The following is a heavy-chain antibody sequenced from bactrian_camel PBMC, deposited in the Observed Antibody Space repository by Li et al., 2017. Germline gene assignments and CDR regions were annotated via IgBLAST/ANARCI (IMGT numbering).Heavy chain of an antibody. V-gene: IGHV3S9*01. D-gene: IGHD7*01. CDR3: AAPRLKQRCGNWGAYNH. CDR2: IGAEGTP. Sequence: HVQLVESGGGSVQAGGSLKLSCAASADAGTRLCMGWFRQVPGKGREEVATIGAEGTPWYIDYVKDRFAISRDSAKNTVYLQMDDLKPEDSAMYYCAAPRLKQRCGNWGAYNHWGQGTQVTVS. CDR1: ADAGTRLC. J-gene: IGHJ4*01.